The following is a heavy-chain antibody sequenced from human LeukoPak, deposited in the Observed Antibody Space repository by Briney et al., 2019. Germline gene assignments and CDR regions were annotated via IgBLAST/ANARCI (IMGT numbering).Heavy chain of an antibody. CDR1: GGSFSGYY. CDR3: ARHEAAAAGTAMGDY. J-gene: IGHJ4*02. CDR2: INHSGST. V-gene: IGHV4-34*01. Sequence: SETLSLTCAVYGGSFSGYYWSWIRQPPGKGLEWIGEINHSGSTNYNPSLKSRVTISVDTSKNQFSLKLSSVTAADTAVYYCARHEAAAAGTAMGDYGGQETLVTVSS. D-gene: IGHD6-13*01.